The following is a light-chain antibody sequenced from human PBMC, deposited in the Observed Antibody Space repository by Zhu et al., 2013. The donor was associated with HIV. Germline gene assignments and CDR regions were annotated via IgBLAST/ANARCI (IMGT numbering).Light chain of an antibody. CDR3: QQYGSSPLT. Sequence: EIVLTQSPGTLSLSPGERATVSCRASESVGSSHLAWYQQKPGQAPRLLMYGVSARATGIPDRFSGSGSGTDFTLTISRLEPEDFAVYYCQQYGSSPLTFGGGTTVEIK. CDR2: GVS. J-gene: IGKJ4*01. V-gene: IGKV3-20*01. CDR1: ESVGSSH.